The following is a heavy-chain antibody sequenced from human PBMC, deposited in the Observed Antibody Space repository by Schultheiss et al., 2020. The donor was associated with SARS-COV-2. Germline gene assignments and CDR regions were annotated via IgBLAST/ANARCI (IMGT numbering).Heavy chain of an antibody. CDR3: ARGGRGVRVGTTGDY. D-gene: IGHD1-26*01. CDR2: IYSGGST. J-gene: IGHJ4*02. V-gene: IGHV3-53*01. CDR1: GGSFSGYY. Sequence: ETLSLTCALYGGSFSGYYWSWIRQSPGKGLEWVSVIYSGGSTYYADSVKGRFTISRDNAKNTLYLQMNSLRAEDTAVYYCARGGRGVRVGTTGDYWGQGTLVTVSS.